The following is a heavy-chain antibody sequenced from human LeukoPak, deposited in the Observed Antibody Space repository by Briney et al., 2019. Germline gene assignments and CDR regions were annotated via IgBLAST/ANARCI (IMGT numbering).Heavy chain of an antibody. Sequence: PGQSRRLSCAPAALTFGSYWMGCVRQPPRKGLEWVANIKQDGSEKYYVDCVKGTFTISRDNAKNSVYMQMNSLRVEDTAVYYCERGYCSGGTCYYGDAFDSGGKGTTV. D-gene: IGHD2-15*01. V-gene: IGHV3-7*01. J-gene: IGHJ3*02. CDR3: ERGYCSGGTCYYGDAFDS. CDR2: IKQDGSEK. CDR1: ALTFGSYW.